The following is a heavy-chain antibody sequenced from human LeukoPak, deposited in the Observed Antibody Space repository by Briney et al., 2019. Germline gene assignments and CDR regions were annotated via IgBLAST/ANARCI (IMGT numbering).Heavy chain of an antibody. CDR3: ARTVLGWLQPDYYYYMDV. V-gene: IGHV4-59*01. CDR2: IYYSGST. D-gene: IGHD5-24*01. CDR1: GGSISSYY. J-gene: IGHJ6*03. Sequence: SETLSLTGTVSGGSISSYYWSWIRQPPGKGLEWIGYIYYSGSTNYNPSLKSRVTISVDTSKNQFSLKLSSVTAADTAVYYCARTVLGWLQPDYYYYMDVWGKGTTVTISS.